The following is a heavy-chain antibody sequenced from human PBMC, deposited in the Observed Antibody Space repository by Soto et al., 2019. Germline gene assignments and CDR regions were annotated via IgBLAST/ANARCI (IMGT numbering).Heavy chain of an antibody. CDR2: IIPIFGTA. CDR1: GGTFSSYA. J-gene: IGHJ4*02. CDR3: ARDRPYCSGGSCYPGTFDY. V-gene: IGHV1-69*12. D-gene: IGHD2-15*01. Sequence: VQLVQSGAEVKKPGSSVKVSCKASGGTFSSYAISWVRQAPGQGLEWMGGIIPIFGTANYAQKFQGRVTITADESTSTAYMELSSLRSEDTAVYYCARDRPYCSGGSCYPGTFDYWGQGTLVTVSS.